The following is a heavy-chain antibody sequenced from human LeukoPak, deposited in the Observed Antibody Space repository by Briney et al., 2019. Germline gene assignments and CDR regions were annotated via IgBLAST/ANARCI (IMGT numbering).Heavy chain of an antibody. CDR2: IYYSGST. Sequence: PSETLSLTCTASGGSISSGGYYWSWLRQHPGKGLEWIGYIYYSGSTYYNPSLKSRVTISVDTSKNQFSLKLSSVSAADTAVYYCAVVVPAAIRWFDPWGQGTLVTVSS. D-gene: IGHD2-2*01. V-gene: IGHV4-31*03. J-gene: IGHJ5*02. CDR1: GGSISSGGYY. CDR3: AVVVPAAIRWFDP.